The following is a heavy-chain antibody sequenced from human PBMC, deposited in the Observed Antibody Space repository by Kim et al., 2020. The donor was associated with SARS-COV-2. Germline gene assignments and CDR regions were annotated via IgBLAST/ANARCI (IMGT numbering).Heavy chain of an antibody. J-gene: IGHJ4*02. V-gene: IGHV4-31*03. CDR3: AREYGSGWYGALDY. Sequence: SETLSLTCTVSGGSISSGGYYWSWIRQHPGKGLEWIGYIYYSGSTYYNPSLKSRVTISVDTSKNQFSLKLSSVTAADTAVYYCAREYGSGWYGALDYWGQGTLVTVSS. CDR2: IYYSGST. CDR1: GGSISSGGYY. D-gene: IGHD6-19*01.